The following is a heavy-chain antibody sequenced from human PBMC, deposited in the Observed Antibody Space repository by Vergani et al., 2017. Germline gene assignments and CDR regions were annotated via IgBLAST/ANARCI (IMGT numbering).Heavy chain of an antibody. CDR2: ISSSSSYI. CDR3: AGVGDRYCYDRSGSVYNWFDP. D-gene: IGHD3-22*01. CDR1: GFTFSSYS. V-gene: IGHV3-21*01. J-gene: IGHJ5*02. Sequence: EVQLVESGGGLVKPGGSLRLSCAASGFTFSSYSMNWVRQAPGKGLEWVSSISSSSSYIYYADSVKGRFTISRDNAKNSLYLQMNSLRAEDTAVYYCAGVGDRYCYDRSGSVYNWFDPWGQGTLVTVSS.